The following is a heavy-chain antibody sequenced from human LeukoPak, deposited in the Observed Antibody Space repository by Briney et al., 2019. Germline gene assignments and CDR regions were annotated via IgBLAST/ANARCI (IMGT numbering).Heavy chain of an antibody. V-gene: IGHV3-23*01. D-gene: IGHD3-3*01. CDR1: GITFSAVA. Sequence: GGSLRLSCAASGITFSAVAMTWVRQAPGKGLEWVSTISAGGGGIYYADSVKGRFSISRDNSKNTLYVQMNSLRAEDTAVYYCVIDREWLQFHYWGPGTLVSVSS. J-gene: IGHJ4*02. CDR2: ISAGGGGI. CDR3: VIDREWLQFHY.